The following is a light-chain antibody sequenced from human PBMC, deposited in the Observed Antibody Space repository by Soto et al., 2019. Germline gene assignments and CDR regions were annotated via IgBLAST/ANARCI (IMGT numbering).Light chain of an antibody. CDR1: QGISSY. V-gene: IGKV1-9*01. Sequence: IQLTQSPSSLSASVGDRVTITCRASQGISSYLAWYQQKPGKAPKLLIYAASTLRSGVPSRFSGSGSGTDFTLTISSLQPEDFATYYCQQLNSYPTFGQGTRLEI. J-gene: IGKJ5*01. CDR3: QQLNSYPT. CDR2: AAS.